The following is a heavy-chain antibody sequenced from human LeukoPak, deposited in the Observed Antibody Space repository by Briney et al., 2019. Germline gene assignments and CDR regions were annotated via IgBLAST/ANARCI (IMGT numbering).Heavy chain of an antibody. CDR2: IKQDGSEK. CDR1: EFTFSSYW. V-gene: IGHV3-7*03. Sequence: PGGSLRLSCAASEFTFSSYWMRWVRQAPGKGLEWVANIKQDGSEKNYVDSVKGRFTISRDNAKNSLYLQMYSLRAEDTAVYYCASGLELDYWGQGTLVTVSS. J-gene: IGHJ4*02. CDR3: ASGLELDY.